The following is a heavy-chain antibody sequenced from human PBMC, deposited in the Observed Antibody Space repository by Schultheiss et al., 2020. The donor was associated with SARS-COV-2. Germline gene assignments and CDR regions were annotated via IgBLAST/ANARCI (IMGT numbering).Heavy chain of an antibody. CDR2: IKSRTDGGTS. D-gene: IGHD3-22*01. CDR1: GFTFSNAW. J-gene: IGHJ4*02. CDR3: TTGNTPTYYYDSSGHPLDY. V-gene: IGHV3-15*01. Sequence: GGSLRLSCAVSGFTFSNAWMNWVRQAPGMGLEWVGRIKSRTDGGTSDYAAPVKGRFIISRDDSKNTLYLQMNSLKTEDTAVYYCTTGNTPTYYYDSSGHPLDYWGQGTLVTVSS.